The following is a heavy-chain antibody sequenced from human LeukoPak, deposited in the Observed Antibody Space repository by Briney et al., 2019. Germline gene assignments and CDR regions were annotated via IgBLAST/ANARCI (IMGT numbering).Heavy chain of an antibody. CDR2: IIPIFGTA. J-gene: IGHJ3*02. V-gene: IGHV1-69*05. Sequence: SVKVSCKASGGTFSSYAICWVRQAPGQGLEWMGGIIPIFGTANYAQKFQGRVTITTDESTSTAYMELSSLRSEDTAVYYCARVVRIGIVVVPAARRLGAFDTWGQGTMVTVSS. D-gene: IGHD2-2*01. CDR3: ARVVRIGIVVVPAARRLGAFDT. CDR1: GGTFSSYA.